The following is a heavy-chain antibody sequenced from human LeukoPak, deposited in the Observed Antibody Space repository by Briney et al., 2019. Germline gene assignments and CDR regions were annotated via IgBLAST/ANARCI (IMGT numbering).Heavy chain of an antibody. V-gene: IGHV3-21*01. CDR2: ISRASESI. J-gene: IGHJ5*02. D-gene: IGHD1-7*01. CDR1: GFNFNAHS. CDR3: ARGATDTTRWFDP. Sequence: GGSLRLSCAASGFNFNAHSMAWVRQAPGKGLEWVSIISRASESIFYADSVKGRFTISRDNAKNSLYLQMNGLRADDTAAYYCARGATDTTRWFDPWGQGTLVTVSS.